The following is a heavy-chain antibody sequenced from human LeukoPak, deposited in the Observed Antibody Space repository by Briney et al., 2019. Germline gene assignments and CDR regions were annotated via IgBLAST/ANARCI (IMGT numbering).Heavy chain of an antibody. CDR3: ARDRYCGGDCYTNDAFDI. V-gene: IGHV3-20*04. Sequence: GGSLRLSCAASGFTFSSYSMNWVRQAPGKGLEWVSGINWNGGSTGYADSVKGRFTISRDNAKNSLYLQMNSLRAEDTALYYCARDRYCGGDCYTNDAFDIWGQGTMVTVSS. J-gene: IGHJ3*02. CDR2: INWNGGST. CDR1: GFTFSSYS. D-gene: IGHD2-21*02.